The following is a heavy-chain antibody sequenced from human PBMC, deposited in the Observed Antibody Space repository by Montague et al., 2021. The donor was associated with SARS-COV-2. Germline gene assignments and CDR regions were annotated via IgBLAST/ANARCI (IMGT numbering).Heavy chain of an antibody. Sequence: PALVKPTQTLTLTCTFSGFSPSTSGMCVSWIRQPPGKALEWLARIDWDDDKYYRTSLKTRLTISKDTSKNQVVLTMTNMDPVDTATYYCARTYGSGRGFDLWGRGTLVTVSS. J-gene: IGHJ2*01. D-gene: IGHD3-10*01. CDR2: IDWDDDK. CDR1: GFSPSTSGMC. V-gene: IGHV2-70*11. CDR3: ARTYGSGRGFDL.